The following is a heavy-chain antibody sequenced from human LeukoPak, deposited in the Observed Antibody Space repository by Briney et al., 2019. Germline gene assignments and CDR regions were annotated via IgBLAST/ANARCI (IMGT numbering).Heavy chain of an antibody. V-gene: IGHV4-30-4*08. CDR3: ARALYYYDSSGYYYPYFDY. J-gene: IGHJ4*02. Sequence: PSQTLSLTCTVSGGSISSGDYYWSWIRQPPGKGLEWIGYIYYSGSTYYNPSLKSRVTISVDTSKNQFSLKLSSVTAADTAVYYCARALYYYDSSGYYYPYFDYWGQGTLVTVSS. CDR2: IYYSGST. CDR1: GGSISSGDYY. D-gene: IGHD3-22*01.